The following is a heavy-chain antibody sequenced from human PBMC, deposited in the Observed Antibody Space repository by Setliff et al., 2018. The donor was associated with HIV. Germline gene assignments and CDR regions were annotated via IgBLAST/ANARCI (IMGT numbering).Heavy chain of an antibody. CDR2: IGTAGDT. Sequence: PGGSLRLSCAASGFTFSSYDMHWVRQATGKGLEWVSAIGTAGDTYYPGSVKGRFTISRENAKNSLYLQMNSLRAGDTAVYYCARGAREEYYYDSSGYYRDAFDIWGQGTMVTVSS. D-gene: IGHD3-22*01. CDR1: GFTFSSYD. CDR3: ARGAREEYYYDSSGYYRDAFDI. J-gene: IGHJ3*02. V-gene: IGHV3-13*01.